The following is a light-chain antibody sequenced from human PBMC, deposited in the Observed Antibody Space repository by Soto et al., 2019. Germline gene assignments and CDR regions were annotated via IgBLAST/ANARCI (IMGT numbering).Light chain of an antibody. V-gene: IGLV2-23*01. CDR2: EGT. Sequence: QSALTQPASVSGSPGQSITISCTGTSSDVGSFNLVSWYQQHPGKAPKLMIYEGTKRPSGVSHRFSGSKSGSTASLTISGLQVEDEADYYCCSSAGSGTSYVFGTGTQVTVL. J-gene: IGLJ1*01. CDR1: SSDVGSFNL. CDR3: CSSAGSGTSYV.